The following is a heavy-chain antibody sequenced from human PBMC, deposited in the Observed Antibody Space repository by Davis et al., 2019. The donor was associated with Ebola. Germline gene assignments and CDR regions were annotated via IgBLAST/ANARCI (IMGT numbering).Heavy chain of an antibody. CDR3: ARIDEYDILTGYPIDAFDI. D-gene: IGHD3-9*01. CDR1: GGSFSGYY. CDR2: INHSGST. Sequence: PSETLSLTCAVYGGSFSGYYWSWIRQPPGKGLEWIGEINHSGSTNYNPSLKSRVTISVDTSKNQFSLELSSVTAADTAVYYCARIDEYDILTGYPIDAFDIWGQGTMVTVSS. J-gene: IGHJ3*02. V-gene: IGHV4-34*01.